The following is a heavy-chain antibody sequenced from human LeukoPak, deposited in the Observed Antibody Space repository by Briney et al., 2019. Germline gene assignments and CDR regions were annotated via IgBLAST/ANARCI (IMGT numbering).Heavy chain of an antibody. CDR2: ISSNGGST. CDR1: GFTFSSYA. Sequence: GGSLRLSCAASGFTFSSYAMHWVRQAPGKGLEYVSAISSNGGSTYYANSVKGRFTISRDNSKNTLYLQMGSLRAEDMAVYYCARDDSTTYHDILTGYYTFDYWGQGTLVTVSS. J-gene: IGHJ4*02. CDR3: ARDDSTTYHDILTGYYTFDY. D-gene: IGHD3-9*01. V-gene: IGHV3-64*01.